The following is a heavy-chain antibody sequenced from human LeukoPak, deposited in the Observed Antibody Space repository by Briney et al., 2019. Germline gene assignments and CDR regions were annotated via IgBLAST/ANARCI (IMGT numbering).Heavy chain of an antibody. CDR2: ISYDGSNK. Sequence: GRSLRLSCAASGFTFSSSAMHWVRQAPGKGLEWVAVISYDGSNKYYADSVKGRFTISRDNSKNTLYLQMNSLRAEDTAVYYCAKDRYAELDYWGQGTLVTVSS. CDR3: AKDRYAELDY. CDR1: GFTFSSSA. D-gene: IGHD2-8*01. V-gene: IGHV3-30*04. J-gene: IGHJ4*02.